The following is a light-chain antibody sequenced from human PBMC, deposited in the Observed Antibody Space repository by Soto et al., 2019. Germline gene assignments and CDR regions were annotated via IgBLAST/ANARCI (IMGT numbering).Light chain of an antibody. CDR3: QNYNSAPFT. Sequence: QVTQSPSTLSASVGDRVTITCRASRTVSRLLAWYQQEPGKVPKLLIYAASTLQSGVPSRFSGSGSGTDFTLTISSLQPEDVATYYCQNYNSAPFTFGQGTRLEI. CDR1: RTVSRL. CDR2: AAS. V-gene: IGKV1-27*01. J-gene: IGKJ5*01.